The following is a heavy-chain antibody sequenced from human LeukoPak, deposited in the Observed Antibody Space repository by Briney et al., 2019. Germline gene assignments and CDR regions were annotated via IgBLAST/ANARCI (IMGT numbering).Heavy chain of an antibody. D-gene: IGHD4-17*01. CDR2: INTNTGNP. CDR3: AREGSTVTVYYYYYYMDV. CDR1: GYTFTSYG. V-gene: IGHV7-4-1*02. J-gene: IGHJ6*03. Sequence: ASVKVSCKASGYTFTSYGISWVRQAPGQGLEWMGWINTNTGNPTYAQGFTGRFVFSLDTSVSTAYLQISSLKAEDTAVYYCAREGSTVTVYYYYYYMDVWGKGTTVTVSS.